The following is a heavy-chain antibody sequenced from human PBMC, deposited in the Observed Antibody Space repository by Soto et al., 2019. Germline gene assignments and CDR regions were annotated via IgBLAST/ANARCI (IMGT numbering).Heavy chain of an antibody. V-gene: IGHV1-18*01. J-gene: IGHJ3*02. D-gene: IGHD2-2*02. CDR1: GYTFTSYG. CDR3: AREERVVPAAILGASDAFDI. Sequence: ASVKVSCKASGYTFTSYGISWVRQAPGQGLEWMGWISAYNGNTNYAQKLQGRVTMTTDTSTSTAYMELRSLRSDDTAGYYCAREERVVPAAILGASDAFDIWGQGTMVTVSS. CDR2: ISAYNGNT.